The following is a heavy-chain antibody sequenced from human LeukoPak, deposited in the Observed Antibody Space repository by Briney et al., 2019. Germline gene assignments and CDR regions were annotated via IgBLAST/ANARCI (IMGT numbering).Heavy chain of an antibody. V-gene: IGHV3-23*01. Sequence: GGSLRLSCAASGFTFSSYAMSWVRQAPGKGLEWGSAISGSGGSTYYADSVKGRFTISRDNSKNTLYLQMNSLRAEDTAVYYCSLTTIYFDYWGQGTLVTVSS. CDR1: GFTFSSYA. CDR2: ISGSGGST. J-gene: IGHJ4*02. CDR3: SLTTIYFDY. D-gene: IGHD3-22*01.